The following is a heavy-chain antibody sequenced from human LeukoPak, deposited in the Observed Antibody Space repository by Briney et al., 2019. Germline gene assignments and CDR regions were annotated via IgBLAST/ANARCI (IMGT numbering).Heavy chain of an antibody. V-gene: IGHV7-4-1*02. J-gene: IGHJ4*02. CDR1: GYTFTSYG. D-gene: IGHD1-26*01. CDR3: ARDGVGAGGYFDY. CDR2: INTNTGNP. Sequence: ASVKVSCKASGYTFTSYGISWVRQAPGQGLEWMGWINTNTGNPTYAQGFTGRFVFSLDTSVSTAYLQISSLKAEDTAVYYCARDGVGAGGYFDYWGQGTLVTVSS.